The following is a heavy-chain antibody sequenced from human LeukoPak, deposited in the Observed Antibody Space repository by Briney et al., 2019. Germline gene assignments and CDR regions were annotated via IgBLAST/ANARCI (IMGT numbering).Heavy chain of an antibody. CDR3: AKHCSGYCNAASEKRFDP. V-gene: IGHV3-23*01. CDR2: IGSNMVPT. CDR1: GLTFSSYS. D-gene: IGHD2-2*03. Sequence: GGSLRLSCAASGLTFSSYSMNWVRQAPGKGLEWVSGIGSNMVPTVYADSVKGRFPISRDNSKSMLYLQMDSLRVEATAVYYCAKHCSGYCNAASEKRFDPWGQGTLVTVSS. J-gene: IGHJ5*02.